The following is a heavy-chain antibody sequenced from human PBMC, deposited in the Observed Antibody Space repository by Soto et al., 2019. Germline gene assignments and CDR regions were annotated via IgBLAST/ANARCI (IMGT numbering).Heavy chain of an antibody. J-gene: IGHJ6*03. V-gene: IGHV3-48*01. CDR1: GFTFSSYS. CDR2: ISSSSSTI. CDR3: ARSPAYSGYYMDV. Sequence: GGSLRLSCAASGFTFSSYSMNWVRQAPGKGLEWVSYISSSSSTIYYADSVKGRFTISRDNAKNSLYLQMNSLRAEDTAVYYCARSPAYSGYYMDVWGKGTTVTVSS. D-gene: IGHD5-12*01.